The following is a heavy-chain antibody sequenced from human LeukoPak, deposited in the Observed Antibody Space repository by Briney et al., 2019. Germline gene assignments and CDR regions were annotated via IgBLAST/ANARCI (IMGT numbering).Heavy chain of an antibody. CDR1: GYAFTSYD. J-gene: IGHJ3*02. CDR2: MNPNSGNT. Sequence: GASVKVSCKASGYAFTSYDINWVRQATGQGLEWMGWMNPNSGNTGYAQKFQGRVTMTRNTSISTAYMELSSLRSEDTAVYYCASGVRRSTDFDIWGQGTMVTVSS. V-gene: IGHV1-8*01. CDR3: ASGVRRSTDFDI.